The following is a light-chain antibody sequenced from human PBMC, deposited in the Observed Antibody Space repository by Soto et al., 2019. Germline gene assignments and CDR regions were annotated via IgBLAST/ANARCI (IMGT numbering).Light chain of an antibody. Sequence: EIVLTQSPATLSAFPGDRVTLSCRASQALNTRLAWYQHKPGQAPRLLIYLTSNRAAGVPSRFSAWGSETDFTLTISDVQPEALEVYYCHQRQSWPRTFGQGTKVDIK. V-gene: IGKV3-11*01. CDR1: QALNTR. CDR3: HQRQSWPRT. J-gene: IGKJ1*01. CDR2: LTS.